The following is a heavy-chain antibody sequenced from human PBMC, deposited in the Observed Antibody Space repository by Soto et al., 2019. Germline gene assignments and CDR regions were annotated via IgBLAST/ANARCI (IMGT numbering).Heavy chain of an antibody. Sequence: PGGSLRLSCAASGFTFSSYWMLWVRQAPGKGLVWVSRINSDGSSTSYADSVRGRFTISRDNAKNTLYLQMNSLRAEDTAVYYCARARRFLEWLPAPVDYWGQGTLVTVSS. V-gene: IGHV3-74*01. CDR3: ARARRFLEWLPAPVDY. D-gene: IGHD3-3*01. J-gene: IGHJ4*02. CDR1: GFTFSSYW. CDR2: INSDGSST.